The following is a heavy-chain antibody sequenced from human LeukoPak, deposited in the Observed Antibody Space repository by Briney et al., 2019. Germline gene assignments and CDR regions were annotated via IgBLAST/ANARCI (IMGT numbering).Heavy chain of an antibody. Sequence: ASVKVSCKASGYTFTGYYMHWVRQAPGQGLEWMGWINPNSGGTKYAQKFQGRVTMTRDTSISTAYMELSRLRSDDTAVYYCARDTELEYLDYWGQGTLVTVSS. D-gene: IGHD1-1*01. CDR1: GYTFTGYY. CDR2: INPNSGGT. V-gene: IGHV1-2*02. CDR3: ARDTELEYLDY. J-gene: IGHJ4*02.